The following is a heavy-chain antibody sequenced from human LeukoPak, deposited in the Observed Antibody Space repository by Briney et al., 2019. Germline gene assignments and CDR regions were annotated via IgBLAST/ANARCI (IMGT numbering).Heavy chain of an antibody. CDR2: VYYRGTT. V-gene: IGHV4-59*01. CDR3: ARGRSARRWDLPHLDL. D-gene: IGHD4-23*01. CDR1: GGSMSGDY. J-gene: IGHJ4*02. Sequence: SETLSLTCSVSGGSMSGDYWNWIRQSPGDRLEWIGYVYYRGTTNYNPSLRSRISISIDTSSNQFSLTLTPVNTVDTAIYYCARGRSARRWDLPHLDLWGRGTLVTVSS.